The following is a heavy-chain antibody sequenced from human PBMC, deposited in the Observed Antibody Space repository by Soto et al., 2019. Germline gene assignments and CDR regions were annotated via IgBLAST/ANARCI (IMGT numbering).Heavy chain of an antibody. CDR3: AKKGGGDYILRY. CDR1: GFSLSTNGVG. CDR2: IYWDDSK. Sequence: QITLKESGPTLVKPTQTLTLTCTFSGFSLSTNGVGVGWIRQPPGKALEWLALIYWDDSKEYSPSLKSRLTITQHTSRNHVVLTMTTMDPVDTATYYRAKKGGGDYILRYWGQGTLVTVAS. D-gene: IGHD4-17*01. V-gene: IGHV2-5*02. J-gene: IGHJ4*02.